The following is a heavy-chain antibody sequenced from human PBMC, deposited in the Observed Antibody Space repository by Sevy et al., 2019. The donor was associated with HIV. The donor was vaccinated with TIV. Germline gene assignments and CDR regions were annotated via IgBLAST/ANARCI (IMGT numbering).Heavy chain of an antibody. J-gene: IGHJ5*02. CDR1: GGSISSSSYY. CDR3: ATRITGTTYNWFDP. V-gene: IGHV4-39*01. Sequence: SETLSLTCTVSGGSISSSSYYWGWIRQPPGKGLEWIGSIYYSGSTYYNPSLKSRVTISVDTSKNQFSLKLSSVTAADTAVYYCATRITGTTYNWFDPWGQGTLVTVSS. CDR2: IYYSGST. D-gene: IGHD1-7*01.